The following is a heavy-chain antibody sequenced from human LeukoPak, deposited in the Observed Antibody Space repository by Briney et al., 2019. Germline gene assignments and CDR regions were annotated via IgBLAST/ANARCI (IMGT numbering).Heavy chain of an antibody. J-gene: IGHJ4*02. CDR1: GFTFSSYS. CDR3: ARGDFWSGYKFDY. D-gene: IGHD3-3*01. Sequence: PGGSLRPSCAASGFTFSSYSMNWVRQAPGKGLEWVSYISSSSSTIYYADSVKGRFTISRDNAKNSLYLQMNSLRAEDTAVYYCARGDFWSGYKFDYWGQGTLVTVSS. V-gene: IGHV3-48*01. CDR2: ISSSSSTI.